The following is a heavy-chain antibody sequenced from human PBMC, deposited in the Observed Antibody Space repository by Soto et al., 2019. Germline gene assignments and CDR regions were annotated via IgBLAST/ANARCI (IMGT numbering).Heavy chain of an antibody. J-gene: IGHJ4*02. D-gene: IGHD5-18*01. CDR1: GGSISSSNW. CDR2: IYHSGST. V-gene: IGHV4-4*02. Sequence: ETLSLTCAVSGGSISSSNWWSWVRQPPGKGLEWIGEIYHSGSTNYNTSLKSRVTISVDKSKNQFYLKLISVTAADTAVYYCARSRSGYSYGNFDYWGQGTLVTVSS. CDR3: ARSRSGYSYGNFDY.